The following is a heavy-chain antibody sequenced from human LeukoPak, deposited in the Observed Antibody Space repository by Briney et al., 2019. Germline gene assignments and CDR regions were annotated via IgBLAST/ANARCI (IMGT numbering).Heavy chain of an antibody. V-gene: IGHV3-66*01. CDR1: GLTVSSNY. Sequence: GGSLRLSCAASGLTVSSNYMSWVRQAPGKGLEWVSVMYAGGSPYYADSVKGRFSVSRDNSKNTLYLQMNSLRAEDTSVYYCASSRDGYNMGGFENWGQGTLVTVSS. J-gene: IGHJ4*02. CDR3: ASSRDGYNMGGFEN. D-gene: IGHD5-24*01. CDR2: MYAGGSP.